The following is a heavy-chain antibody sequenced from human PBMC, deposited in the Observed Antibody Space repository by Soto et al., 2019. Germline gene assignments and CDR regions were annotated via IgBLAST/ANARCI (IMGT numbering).Heavy chain of an antibody. J-gene: IGHJ6*03. Sequence: SETLSLTWAVYGGSFSGYYWSWIRQPPGKGLEWIGEINHSGSTNYNPSLKSRVTISVDTSKNQFSLKLSSVTAADTAVYYCASLHGTTVTGYYYYMDVWGKGTTVTVSS. V-gene: IGHV4-34*01. D-gene: IGHD4-4*01. CDR3: ASLHGTTVTGYYYYMDV. CDR2: INHSGST. CDR1: GGSFSGYY.